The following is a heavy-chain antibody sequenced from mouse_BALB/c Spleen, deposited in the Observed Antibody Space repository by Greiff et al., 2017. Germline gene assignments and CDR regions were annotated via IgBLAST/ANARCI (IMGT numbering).Heavy chain of an antibody. J-gene: IGHJ4*01. V-gene: IGHV1-5*01. D-gene: IGHD1-2*01. CDR1: GYTFTSYC. Sequence: EVQLQQSGTVLARPGASVKMSCKASGYTFTSYCMHWVKQRPGQGLEWIGAIYPGNSDTSYNQKFKGKAKLTAVTSTSTAYMELSSLTNEDSAVYYCTREYGGNAMDYWGQGTSVTVSS. CDR2: IYPGNSDT. CDR3: TREYGGNAMDY.